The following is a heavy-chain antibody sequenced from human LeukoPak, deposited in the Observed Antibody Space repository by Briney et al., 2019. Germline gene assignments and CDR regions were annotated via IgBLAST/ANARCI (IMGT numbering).Heavy chain of an antibody. CDR1: GSNFSTYE. Sequence: GGSLRLSCTASGSNFSTYEMTWVRQAPGKGLEWLSYIDYSGSTIYYGDSVEGRFTVSRDNVKNSLYLQMNSLRVDDTAVYYCARAFALDYWGQGTLVTVSS. CDR2: IDYSGSTI. J-gene: IGHJ4*02. D-gene: IGHD3-16*01. CDR3: ARAFALDY. V-gene: IGHV3-48*03.